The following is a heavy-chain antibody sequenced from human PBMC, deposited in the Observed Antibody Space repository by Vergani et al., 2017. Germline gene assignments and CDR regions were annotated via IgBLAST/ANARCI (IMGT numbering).Heavy chain of an antibody. CDR1: GAYIRSSNYY. D-gene: IGHD6-19*01. CDR2: ISYSGRT. Sequence: QLQLQESGPGLVKPSATLSLTCSVSGAYIRSSNYYWGWIRQPPGKGLELIASISYSGRTYYHPSLKSRVTISVDTSKNQFSLKLSSVTAADTAVYFCARHSTVEWLVKLGWIDPWGQGILVTVSS. V-gene: IGHV4-39*01. J-gene: IGHJ5*02. CDR3: ARHSTVEWLVKLGWIDP.